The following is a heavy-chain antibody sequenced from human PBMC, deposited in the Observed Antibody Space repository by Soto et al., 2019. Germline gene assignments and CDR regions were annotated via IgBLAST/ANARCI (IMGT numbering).Heavy chain of an antibody. D-gene: IGHD2-2*01. CDR3: ARSLGYCSSTSCSWFDP. Sequence: SETLSLTCAVYGGSFSGYYWSWIRQPPGKGLEWIGEINHSGSTNYNPSLKSRVTISVDTSKNQFSLKLSSVTAADTAVYYCARSLGYCSSTSCSWFDPWGQGTLVTVSS. J-gene: IGHJ5*02. CDR2: INHSGST. CDR1: GGSFSGYY. V-gene: IGHV4-34*01.